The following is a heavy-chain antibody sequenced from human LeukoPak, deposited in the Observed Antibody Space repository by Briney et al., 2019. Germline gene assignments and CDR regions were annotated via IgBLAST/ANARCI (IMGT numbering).Heavy chain of an antibody. V-gene: IGHV3-21*01. Sequence: PGGSLILSCAASGFTFGSYSMNWVRQAPGKGLEWVSSISHGSSYIYYADSVKGRFTISRDNAENSLYLQMNSLRAEDTAVYYCARGPKYIASTGPHYFDYWGQGTLVTVSS. CDR1: GFTFGSYS. J-gene: IGHJ4*02. CDR2: ISHGSSYI. CDR3: ARGPKYIASTGPHYFDY. D-gene: IGHD1-1*01.